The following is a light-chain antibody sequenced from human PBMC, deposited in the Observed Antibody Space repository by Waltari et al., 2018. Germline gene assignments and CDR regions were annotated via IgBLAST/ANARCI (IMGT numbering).Light chain of an antibody. V-gene: IGKV3-15*01. CDR2: DAS. CDR3: QQYNRWPPIT. CDR1: QSITSN. J-gene: IGKJ5*01. Sequence: EVVMTQPPATLSLSPGKRATLPCRASQSITSNLAWYQHKPGQAPRLLIYDASTRATSVPARFSGSGSGKEFTLTISSLQSEDFAVYYCQQYNRWPPITFGQGTRLAIK.